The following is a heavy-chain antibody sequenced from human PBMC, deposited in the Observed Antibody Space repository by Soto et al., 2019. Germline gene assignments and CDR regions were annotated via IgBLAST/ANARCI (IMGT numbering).Heavy chain of an antibody. CDR1: GFTFSSYS. CDR2: ISSSSSYI. D-gene: IGHD5-12*01. CDR3: ARDYGGNPLPYDY. V-gene: IGHV3-21*01. J-gene: IGHJ4*02. Sequence: PGGSLRLSCAASGFTFSSYSMNWVRQAPGKGLEWVSSISSSSSYIYYADSVKGRFTISRDNAKNSLYLQMNSLRAEDTAVYYCARDYGGNPLPYDYWGQGTLVTVSS.